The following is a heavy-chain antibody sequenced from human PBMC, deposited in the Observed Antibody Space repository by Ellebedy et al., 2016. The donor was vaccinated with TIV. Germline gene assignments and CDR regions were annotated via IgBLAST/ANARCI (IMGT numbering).Heavy chain of an antibody. J-gene: IGHJ4*02. CDR3: VRRSSGYCVGTSCTTDFDY. Sequence: GGSLRLSXAASGFTFSSYAMSWVRQAPGKGLEWVSVISGSGGLTNYADSVKGRFIISRDNAKNTLYLQMNSLRAEDTAVYYCVRRSSGYCVGTSCTTDFDYWGQGTLVTVSS. CDR2: ISGSGGLT. V-gene: IGHV3-23*01. CDR1: GFTFSSYA. D-gene: IGHD2-2*03.